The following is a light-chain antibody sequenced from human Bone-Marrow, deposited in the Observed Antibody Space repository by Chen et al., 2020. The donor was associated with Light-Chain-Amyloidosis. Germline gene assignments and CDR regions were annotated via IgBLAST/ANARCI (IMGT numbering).Light chain of an antibody. CDR1: GSNIGSNY. V-gene: IGLV1-47*01. CDR3: ATWDDRLIALV. Sequence: QSVLTQPPSTSGTPGQRATISCSGSGSNIGSNYVYWYQQLPGTAPKLLIYRDNQRPSGVPDRFSGSKSGTSASLAINGLRSEDEAEYYCATWDDRLIALVFGGGTKVTVL. CDR2: RDN. J-gene: IGLJ3*02.